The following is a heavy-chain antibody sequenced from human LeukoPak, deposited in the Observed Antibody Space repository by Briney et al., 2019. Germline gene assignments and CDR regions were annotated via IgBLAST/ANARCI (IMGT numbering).Heavy chain of an antibody. V-gene: IGHV3-30*03. CDR2: ISYDGSNK. J-gene: IGHJ4*02. CDR1: GFTFSTYS. Sequence: GGSLRLSCAASGFTFSTYSMKWVRQAPGKGLEWVAVISYDGSNKYYADSVKGRFTISRDNSKNTLYLQMNSLRAEDTAVYYCARVGFDYWGQGTLVTVSS. CDR3: ARVGFDY.